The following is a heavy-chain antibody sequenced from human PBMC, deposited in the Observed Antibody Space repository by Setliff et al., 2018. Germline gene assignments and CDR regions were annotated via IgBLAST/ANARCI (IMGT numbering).Heavy chain of an antibody. CDR2: MNPNSGNT. D-gene: IGHD3-10*01. V-gene: IGHV1-8*02. CDR1: GGTFSSYA. CDR3: ARAELLWFGGFDP. Sequence: GASVKVSCKASGGTFSSYAISWVRQATGQGLEWMGWMNPNSGNTGYAQKFQGRVTMTRNTSISTAYMELSSLRSEDTAVCYCARAELLWFGGFDPWGQGTLVTVSS. J-gene: IGHJ5*02.